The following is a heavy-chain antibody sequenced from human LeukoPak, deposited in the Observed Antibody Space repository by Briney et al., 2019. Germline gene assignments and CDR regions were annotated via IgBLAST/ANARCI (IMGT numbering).Heavy chain of an antibody. CDR1: GFTFSSYS. CDR2: ISSSSSYI. J-gene: IGHJ6*03. V-gene: IGHV3-21*01. Sequence: PGGSLRLSCAASGFTFSSYSMNWVRQAPGKGLEWVSSISSSSSYIYYADSVKGRFTISRDNAKNSLYLQMNSLRAEDTAVYYCARLERMQLWLQGYYYYMDVWGKGTTVTVSS. D-gene: IGHD5-18*01. CDR3: ARLERMQLWLQGYYYYMDV.